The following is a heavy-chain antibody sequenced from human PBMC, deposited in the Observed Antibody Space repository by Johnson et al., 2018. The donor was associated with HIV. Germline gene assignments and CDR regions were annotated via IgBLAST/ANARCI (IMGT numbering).Heavy chain of an antibody. D-gene: IGHD1-1*01. CDR3: ARVPGSRAGDAFDV. CDR2: ISHDGNKI. J-gene: IGHJ3*01. V-gene: IGHV3-30*03. CDR1: GFNFRDYG. Sequence: QVQLVESGGGVVQPGGSLRLSYEVSGFNFRDYGMHWVRQAPGKGLDWLAVISHDGNKIFYADSVKGRFTISRDNSKNTLYLHMKSLRVEDTALYYCARVPGSRAGDAFDVWGTGTMVTVSS.